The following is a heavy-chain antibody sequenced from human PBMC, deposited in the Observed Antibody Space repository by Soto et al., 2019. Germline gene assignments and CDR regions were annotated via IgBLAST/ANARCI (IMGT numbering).Heavy chain of an antibody. Sequence: QLQLQESGPGLVKPSETLSLTCSVSGDSINSDSYYWGWIRQPPGKGLEWIGSIYYRWNTYYNPSLKTRFTRSLDKSKSQFSLKLNSVTAADSAVYFCARLEGLATISYYFDYWGQGTLVTVSS. V-gene: IGHV4-39*01. D-gene: IGHD3-9*01. CDR2: IYYRWNT. J-gene: IGHJ4*02. CDR1: GDSINSDSYY. CDR3: ARLEGLATISYYFDY.